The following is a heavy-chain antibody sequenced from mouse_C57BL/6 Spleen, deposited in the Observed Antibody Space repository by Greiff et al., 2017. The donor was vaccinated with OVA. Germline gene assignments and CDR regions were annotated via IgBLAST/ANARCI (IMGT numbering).Heavy chain of an antibody. D-gene: IGHD2-3*01. J-gene: IGHJ4*01. CDR3: ARSYDGYHGYAMDY. CDR2: INPNNGGT. Sequence: EVKVVESGPELVKPGASVKMSCKASGYTFTDYNMHWVKQSHGKSLEWIGYINPNNGGTSYNQKFKGKATLTVNKSSSTAYMELRSLTSEDSAVYYCARSYDGYHGYAMDYWGQGTSVTVSS. V-gene: IGHV1-22*01. CDR1: GYTFTDYN.